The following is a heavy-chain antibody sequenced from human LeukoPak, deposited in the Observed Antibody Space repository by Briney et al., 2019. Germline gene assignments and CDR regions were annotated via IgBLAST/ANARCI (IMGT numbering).Heavy chain of an antibody. CDR3: ARSIVVVTAFSYYFDY. CDR1: GGSISSSSYY. CDR2: IYYSGST. V-gene: IGHV4-39*07. J-gene: IGHJ4*02. D-gene: IGHD2-21*02. Sequence: PSETLSLTCTVSGGSISSSSYYWGWIRQPPGKGLEWIGSIYYSGSTYYNPSLKSRVTISVDTSKNQFSLKLSSVTAADTAVYYCARSIVVVTAFSYYFDYWGQGTLVTVSS.